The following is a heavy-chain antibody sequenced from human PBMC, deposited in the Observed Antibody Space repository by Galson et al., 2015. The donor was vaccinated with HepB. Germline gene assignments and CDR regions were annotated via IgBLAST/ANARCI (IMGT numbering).Heavy chain of an antibody. V-gene: IGHV3-30*04. J-gene: IGHJ6*02. D-gene: IGHD3-10*01. CDR1: GFTFSSYT. Sequence: SLRLSCAASGFTFSSYTMHWVRQAPGKGLEWVAVISYDGSNKYYADSVKGRFTVSRDNSKNTLNLQMNSLRAEDTAVYYCAKDINIIWNYYGMDVWGQGTTVTVSS. CDR3: AKDINIIWNYYGMDV. CDR2: ISYDGSNK.